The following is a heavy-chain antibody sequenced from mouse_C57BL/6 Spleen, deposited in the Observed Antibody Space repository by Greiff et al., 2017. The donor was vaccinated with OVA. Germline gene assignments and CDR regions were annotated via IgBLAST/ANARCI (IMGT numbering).Heavy chain of an antibody. CDR3: AREEYYGSSQYWYFDV. Sequence: EVKLQESGPGLVKPSQSLSLTCSVTGYSITSGYYWNWIRQFPGNKLEWMGYISYDGSNNYNPSLKNRISITRDTSKNQFFLKLNSVTTEDTATYYCAREEYYGSSQYWYFDVWGTGTTVTVSS. V-gene: IGHV3-6*01. J-gene: IGHJ1*03. CDR2: ISYDGSN. CDR1: GYSITSGYY. D-gene: IGHD1-1*01.